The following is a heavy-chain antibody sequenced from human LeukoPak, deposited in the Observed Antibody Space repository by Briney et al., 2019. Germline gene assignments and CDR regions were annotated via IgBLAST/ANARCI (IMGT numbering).Heavy chain of an antibody. CDR2: ISYDGSNK. CDR1: GFIFRNYA. J-gene: IGHJ2*01. D-gene: IGHD5-24*01. Sequence: PGGSLRLSCAASGFIFRNYAMHWVRQAPGKGLEWVAVISYDGSNKYYADSVKGRFTISRDNSKSTLFLQMNSLRGDDTAVYSCARDYREEQRWLWYFDLWGRGTLVTVSS. V-gene: IGHV3-30-3*01. CDR3: ARDYREEQRWLWYFDL.